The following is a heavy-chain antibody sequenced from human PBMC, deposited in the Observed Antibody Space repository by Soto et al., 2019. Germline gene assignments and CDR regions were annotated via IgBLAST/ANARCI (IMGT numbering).Heavy chain of an antibody. D-gene: IGHD6-19*01. CDR2: IWYDGSNK. CDR3: ASMGIAVAGIDAFDI. J-gene: IGHJ3*02. CDR1: GFTFSSYG. Sequence: GGSLRLSCAASGFTFSSYGMHWVRQAPGKGLEWVAVIWYDGSNKYYADSVKGRFTISRDNSKNTLYLQMNSLRAEDTAVYYCASMGIAVAGIDAFDIWGQGTMVTVSS. V-gene: IGHV3-33*01.